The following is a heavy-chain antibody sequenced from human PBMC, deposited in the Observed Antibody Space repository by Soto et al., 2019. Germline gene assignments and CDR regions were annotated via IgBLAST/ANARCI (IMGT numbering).Heavy chain of an antibody. J-gene: IGHJ4*01. CDR1: GGTFSSYA. D-gene: IGHD3-10*01. Sequence: GASVKVSCKASGGTFSSYAISWVRQAPGQGLEWMGGIIPIFGTANYAQKFQGRVTITADESTSTAYMELSSLRSEDTAVYYCARTPPGSITMVRGVIQLYYFDYWGHGTLVTVSS. CDR3: ARTPPGSITMVRGVIQLYYFDY. CDR2: IIPIFGTA. V-gene: IGHV1-69*13.